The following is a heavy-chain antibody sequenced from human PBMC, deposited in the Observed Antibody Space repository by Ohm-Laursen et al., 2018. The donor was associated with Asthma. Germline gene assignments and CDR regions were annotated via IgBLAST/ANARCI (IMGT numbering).Heavy chain of an antibody. V-gene: IGHV3-11*01. J-gene: IGHJ6*02. CDR2: ISPSGRDI. CDR3: SRDPRRLPS. CDR1: GLTFTDNY. D-gene: IGHD4-11*01. Sequence: SLRLSCSASGLTFTDNYMSWLRQAPGKGLESIAYISPSGRDIMYADSVKGRFTISRDNARNSLYLQMNSLRADDTAVYYCSRDPRRLPSWGQGTRVTVSS.